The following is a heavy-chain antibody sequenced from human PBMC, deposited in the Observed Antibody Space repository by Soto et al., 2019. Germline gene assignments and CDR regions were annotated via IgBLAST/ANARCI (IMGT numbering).Heavy chain of an antibody. CDR3: ARLIPGGLYFGY. D-gene: IGHD3-16*01. CDR2: IYYSGST. Sequence: SETLSLTCTVSGGSISSYYWSWIRQPPGKGLEWIGYIYYSGSTNYNPSLKSRVTISVDTSKNQFSLKLSSVTAADTAVYYCARLIPGGLYFGYWGQGTLVTVSS. CDR1: GGSISSYY. V-gene: IGHV4-59*01. J-gene: IGHJ4*02.